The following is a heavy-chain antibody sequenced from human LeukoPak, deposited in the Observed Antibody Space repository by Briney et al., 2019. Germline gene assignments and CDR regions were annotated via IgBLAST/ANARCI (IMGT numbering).Heavy chain of an antibody. V-gene: IGHV3-66*01. D-gene: IGHD3-22*01. J-gene: IGHJ4*02. CDR3: ARGSLYDSSGYYWDY. CDR2: IYSGGST. CDR1: EFSVGSNY. Sequence: PGGSLRLSCAASEFSVGSNYMTWVRQAPGKGLEWVSLIYSGGSTYYADSVKGRFTISRDNAKNSLYLQMNSLRAEDTALYYCARGSLYDSSGYYWDYWGQGTLVTVSS.